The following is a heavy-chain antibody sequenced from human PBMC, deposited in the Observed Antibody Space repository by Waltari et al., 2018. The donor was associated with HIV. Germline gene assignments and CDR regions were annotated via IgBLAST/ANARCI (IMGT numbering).Heavy chain of an antibody. V-gene: IGHV4-38-2*01. CDR3: GSGSRRGHSHGIDY. J-gene: IGHJ4*02. D-gene: IGHD5-18*01. Sequence: QVQLHESGPGMVKPSETLSLTCAVSGYSISSDYYGGWIRQPPGKGLGWIGSASRSGSTYYSPSLKIQVTISLDTAKNQVSLKLNSVAAADTAVYYCGSGSRRGHSHGIDYWGQGTLVTVSS. CDR2: ASRSGST. CDR1: GYSISSDYY.